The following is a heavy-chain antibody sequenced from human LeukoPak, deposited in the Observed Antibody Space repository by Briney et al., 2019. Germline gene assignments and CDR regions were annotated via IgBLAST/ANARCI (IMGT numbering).Heavy chain of an antibody. CDR2: INTNTGNP. V-gene: IGHV7-4-1*02. Sequence: ASVKVSCKASGYTFTSRAINWVRQAPGQGLEWMGWINTNTGNPTYAQGFTGHFVFSLDTSVSTAYLQISSPKAEDTAMYYCARGGYPYLSTWYSDYWGQGTLVTVSS. CDR3: ARGGYPYLSTWYSDY. J-gene: IGHJ4*02. CDR1: GYTFTSRA. D-gene: IGHD2-15*01.